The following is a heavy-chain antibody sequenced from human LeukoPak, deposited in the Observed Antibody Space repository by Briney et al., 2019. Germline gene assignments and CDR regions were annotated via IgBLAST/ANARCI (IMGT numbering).Heavy chain of an antibody. J-gene: IGHJ6*03. Sequence: SETLSLTCTVSGGSISSYYWSWIRQPAGKGLEWIGRIYTSGSTNYNPSLKSRVTMSVDTSKNQFSLKLSSVTAADTAVYYCARHVRPAYDFWSAPPGYYMDVWGKGTTVTVSS. CDR3: ARHVRPAYDFWSAPPGYYMDV. D-gene: IGHD3-3*01. CDR1: GGSISSYY. V-gene: IGHV4-4*07. CDR2: IYTSGST.